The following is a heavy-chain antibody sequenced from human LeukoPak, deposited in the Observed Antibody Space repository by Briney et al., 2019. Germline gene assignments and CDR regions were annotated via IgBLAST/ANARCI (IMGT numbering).Heavy chain of an antibody. CDR1: GFTFSSYG. V-gene: IGHV3-30*18. J-gene: IGHJ4*02. CDR2: ISYDGSNK. Sequence: PGRSLRLSCAASGFTFSSYGMHWVRQAPGKGLEWVAIISYDGSNKYYADSVKGRFTISRDNSRNTLYLQMNSLRAEDTAVYYCAKGASGSYWRTTYFDFWGQGTLVTVSS. CDR3: AKGASGSYWRTTYFDF. D-gene: IGHD1-26*01.